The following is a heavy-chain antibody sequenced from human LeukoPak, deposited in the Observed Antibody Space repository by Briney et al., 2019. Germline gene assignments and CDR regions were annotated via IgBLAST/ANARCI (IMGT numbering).Heavy chain of an antibody. J-gene: IGHJ6*02. Sequence: SETLSLTCTVSGGSISSYYWSWIRQPPGKGLEWIGYIYYSGSTNYNPSLKSRVTISVDTSKNQFSLKLSSVTAADTAVYYCARLRALYYYGMDVWGQGTTVTVSS. CDR1: GGSISSYY. CDR2: IYYSGST. V-gene: IGHV4-59*01. D-gene: IGHD3-16*01. CDR3: ARLRALYYYGMDV.